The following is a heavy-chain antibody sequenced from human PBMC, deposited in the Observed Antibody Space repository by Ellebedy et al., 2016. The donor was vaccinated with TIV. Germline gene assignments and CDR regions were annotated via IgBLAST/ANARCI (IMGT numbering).Heavy chain of an antibody. CDR2: ISSSGSTI. J-gene: IGHJ4*02. CDR1: GFTFSDYY. CDR3: ARDLGLTFGGVIAAADY. V-gene: IGHV3-11*04. Sequence: GESLKISCAASGFTFSDYYMSWIRQAPGKGLEWVSYISSSGSTIYYADSVKGRFTISRDNSKNTLYLQMNSLRAEDTAVYYCARDLGLTFGGVIAAADYWGQGTLVTVSS. D-gene: IGHD3-16*02.